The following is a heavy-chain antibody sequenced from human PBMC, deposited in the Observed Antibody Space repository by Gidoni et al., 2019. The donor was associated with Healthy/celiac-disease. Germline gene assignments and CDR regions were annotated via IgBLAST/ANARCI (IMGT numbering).Heavy chain of an antibody. V-gene: IGHV4-59*01. D-gene: IGHD1-1*01. Sequence: QVQLQESGPGLVKPSETLSLTCTVSGGSMSSSYWSWIRQPPGKGLEWIGYIDYSGSTNFNPSLKSRVTISLDTSKNQFSLKLSSVTAADTAVYYCARENEYGWNRKDAFDIWGQGTMVTVSS. CDR3: ARENEYGWNRKDAFDI. CDR2: IDYSGST. CDR1: GGSMSSSY. J-gene: IGHJ3*02.